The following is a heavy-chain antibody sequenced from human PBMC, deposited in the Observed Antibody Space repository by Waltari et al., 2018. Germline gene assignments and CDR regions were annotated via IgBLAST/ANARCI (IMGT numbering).Heavy chain of an antibody. J-gene: IGHJ4*02. Sequence: EVQLLESGGGLVQPGGSLRLSCAASGFPFSSYAMSWVRQAPGKGLEWVSAISGSGGSTYYADSVKGRFTISRDNSKNTLYLQMNSLRAEDTAVYYCAKVPYGGNYFDYWGQGTLVTVSS. V-gene: IGHV3-23*01. CDR1: GFPFSSYA. D-gene: IGHD2-15*01. CDR3: AKVPYGGNYFDY. CDR2: ISGSGGST.